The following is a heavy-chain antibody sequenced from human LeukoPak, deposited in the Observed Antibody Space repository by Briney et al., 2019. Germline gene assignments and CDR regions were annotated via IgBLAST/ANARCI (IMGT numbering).Heavy chain of an antibody. CDR1: GFTFSSYS. V-gene: IGHV3-21*01. J-gene: IGHJ5*02. D-gene: IGHD2-2*01. CDR3: ARDRGSSTSVYNWFDP. Sequence: GGSLRLSCAASGFTFSSYSMNWVRQAPGKGLEWVSSISSSSSYIYYADSVKGRFTISRANAKNSLYLQMNSLRAEDTAVYYCARDRGSSTSVYNWFDPWGQGTLVTVSS. CDR2: ISSSSSYI.